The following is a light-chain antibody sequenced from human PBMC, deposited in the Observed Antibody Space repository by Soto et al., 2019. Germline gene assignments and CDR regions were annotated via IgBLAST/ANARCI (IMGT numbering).Light chain of an antibody. CDR3: QQYARSPLT. V-gene: IGKV3-20*01. Sequence: EIVLTQSPGTLSVSPGERATLSCRASQSVGRNYLAWYQQKPGQAPRLLIYGASSRATGIPDRFSGSGSGTDFTLSISRLEPEDFAVYYCQQYARSPLTFGGGTKVETK. CDR1: QSVGRNY. CDR2: GAS. J-gene: IGKJ4*01.